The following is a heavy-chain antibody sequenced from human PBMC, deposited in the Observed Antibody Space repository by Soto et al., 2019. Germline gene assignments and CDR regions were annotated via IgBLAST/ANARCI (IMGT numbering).Heavy chain of an antibody. V-gene: IGHV3-7*01. Sequence: VGSLRLSCAASEFTFDKYYMTWVRQAPGKGPEWVANIKPDGSEQYYADSVKGRFTISRDNANNSLYLQMNSLRAEDTAVYFCARGNWNYYYGFDVWGRGTAVTVSS. J-gene: IGHJ6*02. CDR1: EFTFDKYY. CDR2: IKPDGSEQ. D-gene: IGHD1-20*01. CDR3: ARGNWNYYYGFDV.